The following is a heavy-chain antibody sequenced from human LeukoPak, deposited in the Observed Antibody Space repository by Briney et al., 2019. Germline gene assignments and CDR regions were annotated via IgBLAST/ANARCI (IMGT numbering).Heavy chain of an antibody. CDR3: ARVKKRSYSYYYGMDV. Sequence: GGSLRLSCAASGFTFSSYSMDWVRQAPGKGLEWVSSISSSSSYIYYADSVKGRFTISRDNAKNSLYLQMNSLRAEDTAVYYCARVKKRSYSYYYGMDVWGQGTTVTVSS. D-gene: IGHD1-26*01. J-gene: IGHJ6*02. CDR1: GFTFSSYS. CDR2: ISSSSSYI. V-gene: IGHV3-21*01.